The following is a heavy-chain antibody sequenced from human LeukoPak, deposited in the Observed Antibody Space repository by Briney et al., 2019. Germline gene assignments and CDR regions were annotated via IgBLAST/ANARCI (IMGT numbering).Heavy chain of an antibody. V-gene: IGHV1-2*02. J-gene: IGHJ5*02. Sequence: ASVEVSCKASGCTFTGYYMHWVRQAPGQGLEWMGWINPNSGGTNYAQKFQGRVTMTRDTSISTAYMELSRLRSDDTAVYYCARAGLYYDSSGYYSGWFDPWGQGTLVTVSS. CDR3: ARAGLYYDSSGYYSGWFDP. CDR1: GCTFTGYY. CDR2: INPNSGGT. D-gene: IGHD3-22*01.